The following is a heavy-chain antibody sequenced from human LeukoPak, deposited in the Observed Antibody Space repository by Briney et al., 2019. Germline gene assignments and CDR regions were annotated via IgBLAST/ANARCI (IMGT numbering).Heavy chain of an antibody. Sequence: GGSLRLSCAASGFTFSSYWMHWVRQAPGKGLVWVSRINSDGSSTSYADSVKGRFTIPRDNAKNTLYLQMNSLRAEDTAVYYCAREYSGYTYYYYYYMDVWGKGTTVTVSS. V-gene: IGHV3-74*01. CDR3: AREYSGYTYYYYYYMDV. J-gene: IGHJ6*03. CDR1: GFTFSSYW. CDR2: INSDGSST. D-gene: IGHD5-12*01.